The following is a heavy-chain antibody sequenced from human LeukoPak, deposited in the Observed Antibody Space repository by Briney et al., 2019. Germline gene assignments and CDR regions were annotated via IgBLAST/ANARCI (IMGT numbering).Heavy chain of an antibody. D-gene: IGHD5/OR15-5a*01. CDR1: GFTFDNYA. Sequence: PGGSLRLSCAASGFTFDNYAMHWVRRAPGKGLEWVSGISWNSGSIGHADSVKGRFTISRDNAKNSVYLQMNSLRPEDTALYYCAKNLLGADIVSTIYDYWGQGTLVTVSS. CDR3: AKNLLGADIVSTIYDY. V-gene: IGHV3-9*01. CDR2: ISWNSGSI. J-gene: IGHJ4*02.